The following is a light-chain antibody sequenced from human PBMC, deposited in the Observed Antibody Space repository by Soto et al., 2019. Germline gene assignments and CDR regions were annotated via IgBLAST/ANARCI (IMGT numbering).Light chain of an antibody. CDR1: QSVCSSY. Sequence: EIVLTQSPGTLALSPGERATLSCRASQSVCSSYLAWYQQKPGQAPMLLIYGASSRATGDPDRFTGSGSGADFTLTISRLEPEDFAVYYCQQYGSSPRTFGQGTKVEIK. V-gene: IGKV3-20*01. J-gene: IGKJ1*01. CDR3: QQYGSSPRT. CDR2: GAS.